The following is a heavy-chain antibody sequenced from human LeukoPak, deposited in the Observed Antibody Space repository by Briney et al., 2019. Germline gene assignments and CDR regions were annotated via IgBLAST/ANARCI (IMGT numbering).Heavy chain of an antibody. Sequence: GGSLRLSCAASGFTFSTYSMNWVRQAPGKGLEWISYISGSSKVIYYADSVGGRFTISRDNAENLLYLQMNSLRDEDTAVYFCARDFDTSGYTFDFWGQGALVTVSS. CDR3: ARDFDTSGYTFDF. CDR1: GFTFSTYS. CDR2: ISGSSKVI. D-gene: IGHD3-22*01. V-gene: IGHV3-48*02. J-gene: IGHJ4*02.